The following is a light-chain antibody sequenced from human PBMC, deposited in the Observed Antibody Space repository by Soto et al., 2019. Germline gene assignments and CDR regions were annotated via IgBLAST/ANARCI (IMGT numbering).Light chain of an antibody. CDR1: SSNIGNNV. Sequence: QSVLTQPPSVSDAPRLRVTISCSGSSSNIGNNVVSWYQQLPGRAPKLLIYYDNVLPSGVSDRFSGSKSGTSASLAISGLQSEDEADYFCAGWDDSLHGLLFGAGTKLTVL. J-gene: IGLJ1*01. CDR3: AGWDDSLHGLL. V-gene: IGLV1-36*01. CDR2: YDN.